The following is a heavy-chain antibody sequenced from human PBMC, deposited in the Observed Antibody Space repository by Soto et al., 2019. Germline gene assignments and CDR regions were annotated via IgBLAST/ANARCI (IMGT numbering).Heavy chain of an antibody. D-gene: IGHD6-19*01. J-gene: IGHJ4*02. Sequence: GGSLRLSCAASGFIFSRSAMNWVRQAPGKGLEWVSSISSSSSYIYYADSVKGRFNISIENDKKSLYLQMNSLIAEDTAVYYCARINSGWGPLSTYPFDXWGQGALVTVSX. V-gene: IGHV3-21*01. CDR1: GFIFSRSA. CDR2: ISSSSSYI. CDR3: ARINSGWGPLSTYPFDX.